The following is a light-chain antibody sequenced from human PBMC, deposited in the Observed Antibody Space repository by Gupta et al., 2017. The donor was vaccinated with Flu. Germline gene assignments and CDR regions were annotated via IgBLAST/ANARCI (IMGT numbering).Light chain of an antibody. CDR3: RSYNSSNTLNCV. Sequence: QSALTQPASVSGSPGPAVTIACPATSSDISDYNYVSWYQHHPGKAPKVMIYEVTNPPSGISTRFSGSNSANTAFLTLSGLQAEDEADYYCRSYNSSNTLNCVFGGGTKLTVL. CDR1: SSDISDYNY. V-gene: IGLV2-14*01. J-gene: IGLJ3*02. CDR2: EVT.